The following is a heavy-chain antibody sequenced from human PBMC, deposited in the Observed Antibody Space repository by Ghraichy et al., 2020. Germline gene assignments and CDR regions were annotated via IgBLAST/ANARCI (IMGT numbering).Heavy chain of an antibody. CDR3: VRETYASSDYALH. V-gene: IGHV1-46*02. CDR2: FNPSTATT. D-gene: IGHD4-17*01. Sequence: ASVKVSCKASGYTFNTHYIHWVRQAPGQGLEWLGMFNPSTATTTYAQSFQGRVYMTGDTSTAGDTSTSTVYMDLKSLTSEDTAVYFCVRETYASSDYALHWGQGTLVTVSS. CDR1: GYTFNTHY. J-gene: IGHJ4*02.